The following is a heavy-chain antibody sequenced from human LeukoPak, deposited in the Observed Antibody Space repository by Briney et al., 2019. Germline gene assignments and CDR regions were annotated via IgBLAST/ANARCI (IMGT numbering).Heavy chain of an antibody. CDR1: GGSISSSSYY. CDR3: VRWLSQLAGFDY. Sequence: SETLSLTCTVSGGSISSSSYYWGWIRQPPGKGLEWIGSIYYSGSTYYNPSLKSRVTISVDTSKNQFSLKLSSVTAADTAVYYCVRWLSQLAGFDYWGQGTLVTVSS. CDR2: IYYSGST. D-gene: IGHD6-6*01. V-gene: IGHV4-39*01. J-gene: IGHJ4*02.